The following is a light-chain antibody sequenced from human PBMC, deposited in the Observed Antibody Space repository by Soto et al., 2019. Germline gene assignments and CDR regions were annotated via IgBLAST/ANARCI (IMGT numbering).Light chain of an antibody. CDR2: DAS. V-gene: IGKV3-11*01. CDR1: QRVRSY. J-gene: IGKJ2*01. Sequence: EIVLTQSPATLSLSPGERATLSCRASQRVRSYLAWYQQKPGQAPRRLIYDASNTATGIPARFSGSGSGTDFTLTISSLAPEDFAVYYCQQRSNWPVTLGQGTKLEIK. CDR3: QQRSNWPVT.